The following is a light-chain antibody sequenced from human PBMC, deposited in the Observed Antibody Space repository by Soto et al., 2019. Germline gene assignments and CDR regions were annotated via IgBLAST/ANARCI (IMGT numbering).Light chain of an antibody. CDR3: AAWDDSLSGPV. CDR1: SSNIGSNY. V-gene: IGLV1-47*01. CDR2: RNN. Sequence: QSVLTQPPSASGTPGQRVTISCSGSSSNIGSNYVYWYQQLPGTAPKLLIYRNNQGPSGVPDRFSDSKSGTSASLAISGLRSEDEADYYCAAWDDSLSGPVFGGGTKVTVL. J-gene: IGLJ2*01.